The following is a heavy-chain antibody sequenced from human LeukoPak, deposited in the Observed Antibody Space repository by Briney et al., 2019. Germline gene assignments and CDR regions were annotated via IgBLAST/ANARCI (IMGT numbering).Heavy chain of an antibody. V-gene: IGHV3-21*01. J-gene: IGHJ4*02. Sequence: PGGSLRLSCAASGFTFSSYSMNWVRQAPGKGLEWVSSISSSSSYIYYADSVKGRFTISRDNAKNSLYLQMNSLRAEDTAVYYYARGGRWLQTPGLKYFDYWGQGTLVTVSS. D-gene: IGHD3-16*01. CDR3: ARGGRWLQTPGLKYFDY. CDR2: ISSSSSYI. CDR1: GFTFSSYS.